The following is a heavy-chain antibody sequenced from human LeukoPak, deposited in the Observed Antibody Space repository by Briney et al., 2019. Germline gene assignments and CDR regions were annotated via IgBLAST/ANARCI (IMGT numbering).Heavy chain of an antibody. V-gene: IGHV3-74*01. CDR3: AKGVGGSGSFGY. CDR2: INSDMSST. CDR1: GFTFSNHW. Sequence: GGSLRLSCAASGFTFSNHWMHWVRQAPGKGLVWVSRINSDMSSTNYADSVKGRFTISRDNSKNTLYLQMNSLRAEDTAVYYCAKGVGGSGSFGYWGQGTLVTVSS. J-gene: IGHJ4*02. D-gene: IGHD3-10*01.